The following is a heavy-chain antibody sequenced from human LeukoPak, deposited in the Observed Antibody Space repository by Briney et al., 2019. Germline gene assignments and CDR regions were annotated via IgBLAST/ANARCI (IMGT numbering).Heavy chain of an antibody. V-gene: IGHV1-46*01. CDR1: GYTFTSYY. D-gene: IGHD5-18*01. Sequence: ASVTVSCKASGYTFTSYYMHWVRQAPGQGIEWMGIINPSGGNTNYAQKFQGRVTMTRDTSTSTVYMELSSLGSEDTAVYYCARAVQLWSTLDYWGQGTLVTVSS. CDR3: ARAVQLWSTLDY. CDR2: INPSGGNT. J-gene: IGHJ4*02.